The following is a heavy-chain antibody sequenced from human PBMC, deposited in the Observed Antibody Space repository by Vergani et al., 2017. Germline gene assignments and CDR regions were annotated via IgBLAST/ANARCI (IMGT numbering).Heavy chain of an antibody. J-gene: IGHJ3*01. CDR1: SHTFQTYG. CDR2: IRPYTGHT. V-gene: IGHV1-18*01. CDR3: ARVAPSNSEVTPTAFDV. Sequence: QVQLVQSGAELKKPGASVSVSCKGSSHTFQTYGISWVRQAPGKGLEWMAWIRPYTGHTIYAQKFQDRVTMTADTSTNTAYMELRSLRSDDTAVYFCARVAPSNSEVTPTAFDVWGQGKMGTVSS. D-gene: IGHD1-1*01.